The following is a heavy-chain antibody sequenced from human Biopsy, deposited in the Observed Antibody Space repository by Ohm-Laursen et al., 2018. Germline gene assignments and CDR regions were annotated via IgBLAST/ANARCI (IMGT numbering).Heavy chain of an antibody. V-gene: IGHV1-18*01. J-gene: IGHJ4*02. Sequence: ASVKVSCKASGYNFTSYGISWVRQAPGQGLEWMGRISGYNGNTLYAQKFQHRVTMTTDTSTSTAYMELRSLTSDDTAVYYCARISITRLLDYWGRGTLVTVSS. CDR1: GYNFTSYG. D-gene: IGHD3-3*01. CDR3: ARISITRLLDY. CDR2: ISGYNGNT.